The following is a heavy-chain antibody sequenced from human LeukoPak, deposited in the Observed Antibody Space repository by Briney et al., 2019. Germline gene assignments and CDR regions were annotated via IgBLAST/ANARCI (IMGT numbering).Heavy chain of an antibody. Sequence: SETLSLTCTVSGGSIKNYFWSWIRQPAGKGLEWIGRIHTSGSTNYNPSLKSRVTMSVDTSRSHFSLKLNSATAADTAVYYCARGERLGPDFWGQGTLVTVSS. CDR1: GGSIKNYF. CDR3: ARGERLGPDF. CDR2: IHTSGST. J-gene: IGHJ4*02. D-gene: IGHD1-1*01. V-gene: IGHV4-4*07.